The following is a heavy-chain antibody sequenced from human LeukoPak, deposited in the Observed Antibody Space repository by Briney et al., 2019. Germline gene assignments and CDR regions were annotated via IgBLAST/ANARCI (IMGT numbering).Heavy chain of an antibody. CDR3: AKQPSRIAAAGGDY. CDR1: GFIVSGNY. D-gene: IGHD6-13*01. Sequence: GGSLRLSCAGTGFIVSGNYMAWVRQAPGKGLEWVSAISGSGGSTYYADSVKGRFTISRDNSKNTLYLQMNSLRAEDTAVYYCAKQPSRIAAAGGDYWGQGTLVTVSS. V-gene: IGHV3-23*01. J-gene: IGHJ4*02. CDR2: ISGSGGST.